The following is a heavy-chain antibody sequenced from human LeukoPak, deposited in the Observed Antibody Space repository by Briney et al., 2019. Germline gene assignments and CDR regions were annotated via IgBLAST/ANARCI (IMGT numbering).Heavy chain of an antibody. CDR2: INDGGST. D-gene: IGHD2-21*01. Sequence: KPSETLSLTCAVYGGSFTKHQWSWIRQPPGKGLGWIGAINDGGSTNYNPSLKSRVTISVDASRNQFSLKLSSVTAADTAVYYCARGGIPDYWGQGILVTVSS. CDR3: ARGGIPDY. J-gene: IGHJ4*02. V-gene: IGHV4-34*01. CDR1: GGSFTKHQ.